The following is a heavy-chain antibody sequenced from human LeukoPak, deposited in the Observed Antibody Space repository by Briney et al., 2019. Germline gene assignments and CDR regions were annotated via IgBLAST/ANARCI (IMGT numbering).Heavy chain of an antibody. Sequence: SETLSLTCSVSVVSMNGYYWSWLRQSAGNRLEWIGHVDSSGNTNYNPSLESRVTMSVDTSKKQFSLKLSSVTAADTAVYYCARAPHFFDTSGSRYYFDYWGQGALVTVSS. D-gene: IGHD3-22*01. CDR1: VVSMNGYY. V-gene: IGHV4-4*07. J-gene: IGHJ4*02. CDR2: VDSSGNT. CDR3: ARAPHFFDTSGSRYYFDY.